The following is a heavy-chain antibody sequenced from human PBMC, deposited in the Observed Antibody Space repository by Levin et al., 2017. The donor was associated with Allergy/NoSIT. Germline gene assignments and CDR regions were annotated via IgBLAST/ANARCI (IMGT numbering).Heavy chain of an antibody. CDR2: IYYSGST. CDR3: ARDELGIWGGFDY. V-gene: IGHV4-39*07. CDR1: GGSISSSSYY. J-gene: IGHJ4*02. D-gene: IGHD7-27*01. Sequence: RSQTLSLTCTVSGGSISSSSYYWGWIRQPPGKGLEWIGSIYYSGSTYYNPSLKSRVTISVDTSKNQFSLKLSSVTAADTAVYYCARDELGIWGGFDYWGQGTLVTVSS.